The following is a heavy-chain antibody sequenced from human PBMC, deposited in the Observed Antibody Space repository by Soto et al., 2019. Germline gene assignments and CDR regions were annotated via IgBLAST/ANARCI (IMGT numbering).Heavy chain of an antibody. CDR3: ARKDKSGYFNWFWR. Sequence: GASLKISCXTSGYRFTSYWIAWVRQMPGKGLEWMGIIFPSDSDTRYSPSFQGQATISADRSTSTVFLQWASLKASDTAVYFCARKDKSGYFNWFWRWGKHTLGTV. V-gene: IGHV5-51*01. D-gene: IGHD6-25*01. CDR2: IFPSDSDT. J-gene: IGHJ1*01. CDR1: GYRFTSYW.